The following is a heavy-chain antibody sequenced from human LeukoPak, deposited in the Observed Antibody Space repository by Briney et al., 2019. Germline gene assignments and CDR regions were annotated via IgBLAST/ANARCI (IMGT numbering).Heavy chain of an antibody. CDR1: GGTFSSYA. CDR2: INTNTGNP. D-gene: IGHD3-22*01. V-gene: IGHV7-4-1*02. Sequence: ASVKVSCKASGGTFSSYAISWVRQAPGQGLEWMGWINTNTGNPTYAQGFTGRFVFSLDTSVSTAYLQISSLKAEDTAVYYCARLGDSSGYYLTSSVPYNWFDPWGQGTLVTVSS. J-gene: IGHJ5*02. CDR3: ARLGDSSGYYLTSSVPYNWFDP.